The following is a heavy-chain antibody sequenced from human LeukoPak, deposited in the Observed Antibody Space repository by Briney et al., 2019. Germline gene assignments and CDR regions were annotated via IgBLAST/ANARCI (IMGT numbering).Heavy chain of an antibody. Sequence: PVRSLRLSCAASGFPFTSHWLSWFRQSPGRGLEWVAHINSDGSEKNYVDSVKGRFTISRDNARNSQFLQMNSLRAGDRAVYYCASGGGWVFFNWGQGTLVTVSS. CDR3: ASGGGWVFFN. CDR1: GFPFTSHW. D-gene: IGHD6-19*01. J-gene: IGHJ4*02. V-gene: IGHV3-7*01. CDR2: INSDGSEK.